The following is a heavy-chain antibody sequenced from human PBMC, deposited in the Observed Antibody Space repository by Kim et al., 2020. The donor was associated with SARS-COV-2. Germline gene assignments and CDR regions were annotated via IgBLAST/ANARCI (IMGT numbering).Heavy chain of an antibody. V-gene: IGHV3-23*01. J-gene: IGHJ4*02. D-gene: IGHD3-10*01. Sequence: YADSVKGRFTISRDNSKNTLYLQMNSLRAEDTAVYYCAKDMSRGIWFGEEGGQGTLVTVSS. CDR3: AKDMSRGIWFGEE.